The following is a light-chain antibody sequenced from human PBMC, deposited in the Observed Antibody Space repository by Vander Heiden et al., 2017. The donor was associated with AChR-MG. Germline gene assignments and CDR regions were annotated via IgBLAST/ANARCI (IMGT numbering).Light chain of an antibody. J-gene: IGLJ3*02. CDR2: NDN. Sequence: QSVLTQPPSASGTPGQRVTISRSGSSSNIGSSTVNWYQQLPGTAPKLLIYNDNQRPSGVPDRFSGSKSGTSASLAISGLQSEDEADYYCAAWDDSLNGRVFGGGTKLTVL. V-gene: IGLV1-44*01. CDR1: SSNIGSST. CDR3: AAWDDSLNGRV.